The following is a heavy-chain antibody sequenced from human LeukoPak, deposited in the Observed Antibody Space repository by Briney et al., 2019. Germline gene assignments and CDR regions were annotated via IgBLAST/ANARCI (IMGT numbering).Heavy chain of an antibody. CDR3: AKRTFGGVIAYYFDY. CDR2: ISGSGGST. V-gene: IGHV3-23*01. J-gene: IGHJ4*02. Sequence: GGSLRLSCAASGFTFSSYAMSWVRQAPGKGLEWVSAISGSGGSTYYADSVKGRFTISRDNSKNTLYLQMNSLRAEDTAVYYCAKRTFGGVIAYYFDYWGQGTLVTVSS. D-gene: IGHD3-16*02. CDR1: GFTFSSYA.